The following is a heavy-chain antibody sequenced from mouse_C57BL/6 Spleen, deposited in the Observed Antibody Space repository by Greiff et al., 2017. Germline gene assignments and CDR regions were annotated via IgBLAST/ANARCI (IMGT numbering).Heavy chain of an antibody. CDR1: GFTFSDSG. Sequence: EVQVVESGGGLVKPGGSLKLSCAASGFTFSDSGMHWVRQAPEKGLEWVAYISSGSSTIYYADTVKGRFTIARDNAKNTLFLQMNSLRSEDTAMYYCANAYYSNFAWFAYWGQGTLVTVSA. CDR3: ANAYYSNFAWFAY. D-gene: IGHD2-5*01. CDR2: ISSGSSTI. V-gene: IGHV5-17*01. J-gene: IGHJ3*01.